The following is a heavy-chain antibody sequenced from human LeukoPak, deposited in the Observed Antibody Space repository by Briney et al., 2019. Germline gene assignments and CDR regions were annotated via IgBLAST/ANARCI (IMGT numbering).Heavy chain of an antibody. D-gene: IGHD6-19*01. CDR3: ARGQSSGWLRNPFYFDY. V-gene: IGHV4-34*01. CDR2: INHSGST. CDR1: GGSFSGYY. Sequence: SETLSLTCAVYGGSFSGYYWSWNRQPPGEGLEWIGEINHSGSTNYNPSLKGRVTISVDTSKNQFSLKLSSVTAADTAVYYCARGQSSGWLRNPFYFDYWGQGTLVTVSS. J-gene: IGHJ4*02.